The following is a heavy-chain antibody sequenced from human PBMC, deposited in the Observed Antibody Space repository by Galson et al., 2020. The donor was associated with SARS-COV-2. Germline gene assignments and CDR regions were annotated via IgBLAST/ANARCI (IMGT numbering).Heavy chain of an antibody. J-gene: IGHJ6*02. D-gene: IGHD2-15*01. CDR2: IYYSGST. Sequence: SETLSLTCTVSGGSISSGGYSWSWIRQHPGKGLEWIGYIYYSGSTYYNPSLKSRVTISVDTSKNQFSLKLSSVTAADTAVYYCARDIGYCSGGSCYAGGHYYYYGMDVWGQGTTVTVSS. CDR1: GGSISSGGYS. CDR3: ARDIGYCSGGSCYAGGHYYYYGMDV. V-gene: IGHV4-31*03.